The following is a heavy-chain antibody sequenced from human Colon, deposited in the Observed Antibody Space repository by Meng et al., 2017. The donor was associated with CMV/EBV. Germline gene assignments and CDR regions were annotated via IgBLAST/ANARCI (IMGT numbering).Heavy chain of an antibody. J-gene: IGHJ6*02. CDR1: GGSFSGYY. V-gene: IGHV4-34*01. CDR2: INHSGST. Sequence: SETLSLTCAVYGGSFSGYYWSWIRQPPGKGLEWIGEINHSGSTNYNPSLKSRVTISVDTSKNQFSLKLSSVTAADTAVYYCARALGIAAAGTSPNYYYYGMDVWGQGTTVTVSS. D-gene: IGHD6-13*01. CDR3: ARALGIAAAGTSPNYYYYGMDV.